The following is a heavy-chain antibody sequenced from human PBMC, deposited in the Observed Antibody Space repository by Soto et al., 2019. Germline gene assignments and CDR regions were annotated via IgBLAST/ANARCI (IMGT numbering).Heavy chain of an antibody. CDR3: ARDPTPYCGGDCYSFNWFDP. CDR1: GYTFTSYG. V-gene: IGHV1-18*01. Sequence: GASVKVSCKASGYTFTSYGISWVRQAPGQGLEWMGWISAYNGNTNYAQKLQGRVTMTTDTSTSTAYMELRSLRSDDTAVYYCARDPTPYCGGDCYSFNWFDPWGQGTLVTVSS. D-gene: IGHD2-21*02. CDR2: ISAYNGNT. J-gene: IGHJ5*02.